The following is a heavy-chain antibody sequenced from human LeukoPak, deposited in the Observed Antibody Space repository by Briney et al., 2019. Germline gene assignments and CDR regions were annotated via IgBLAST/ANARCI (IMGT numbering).Heavy chain of an antibody. D-gene: IGHD6-13*01. CDR3: ARGVAVSSRIAAV. CDR2: INGGGTTT. J-gene: IGHJ4*02. CDR1: GFTFSSHA. V-gene: IGHV3-23*01. Sequence: GGSLRLSCAASGFTFSSHAMSWVRQAPGKGLEWVSAINGGGTTTSYADSVKGRFTISRDNSKNTLYLQMNSLGAEDTAVYYCARGVAVSSRIAAVWGQGTLVTVSS.